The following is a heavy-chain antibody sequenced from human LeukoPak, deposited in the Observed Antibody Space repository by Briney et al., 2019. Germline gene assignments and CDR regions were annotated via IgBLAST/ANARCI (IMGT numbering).Heavy chain of an antibody. CDR2: VYTSGTT. CDR3: ARGTEKTRISGYYSFDH. V-gene: IGHV4-4*07. D-gene: IGHD3-22*01. Sequence: SETLSLTCTVSGGSISCYFWTWIRQPAGKELELIGRVYTSGTTYYNPSLESRVTISLDTFNNQFSLRVTSLTAADTAIYYCARGTEKTRISGYYSFDHWGRGLLVTVSS. J-gene: IGHJ4*02. CDR1: GGSISCYF.